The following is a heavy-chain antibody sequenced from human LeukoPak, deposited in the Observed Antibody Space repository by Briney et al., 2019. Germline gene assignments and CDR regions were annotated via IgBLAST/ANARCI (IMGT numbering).Heavy chain of an antibody. CDR3: ASGDYSNPPDY. CDR1: GGSFSGYY. V-gene: IGHV4-34*01. Sequence: PSETLSLTCAVYGGSFSGYYWSWIRQPPGKGLEWIGEINHSGSTNYNPSLKSRVTISVDTSKNQFSLKLSSVTAADTAVYYCASGDYSNPPDYWGQGTLVTVSS. D-gene: IGHD4-11*01. CDR2: INHSGST. J-gene: IGHJ4*02.